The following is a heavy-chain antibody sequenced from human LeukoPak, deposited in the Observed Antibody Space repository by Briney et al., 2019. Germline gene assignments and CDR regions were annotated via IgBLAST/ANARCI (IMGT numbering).Heavy chain of an antibody. V-gene: IGHV3-15*01. Sequence: AGGSLRLSCAASGFTFSDAWMSWVRQAPGKGLKWVGRIKSKTDDGTTDYAAPVKGRFTISRDDSKNMLYLQVNSLKTEDTAVYYCTLPSGWHIDYWGQGTLVTVSS. CDR2: IKSKTDDGTT. J-gene: IGHJ4*02. D-gene: IGHD6-19*01. CDR1: GFTFSDAW. CDR3: TLPSGWHIDY.